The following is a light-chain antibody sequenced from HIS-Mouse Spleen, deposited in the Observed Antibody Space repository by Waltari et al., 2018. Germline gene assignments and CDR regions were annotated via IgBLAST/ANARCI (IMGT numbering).Light chain of an antibody. CDR1: SRDVGGYNY. CDR3: CSYAGSYTWV. CDR2: DVS. V-gene: IGLV2-11*01. J-gene: IGLJ3*02. Sequence: HSPLTQPRSVSGSPGQSVTISCTGTSRDVGGYNYLSWYQQHPGTAPKLMIYDVSKRPSGVPDRFSGSKSGNTASLTISGLQAEDEADYYCCSYAGSYTWVFGGGTKLTVL.